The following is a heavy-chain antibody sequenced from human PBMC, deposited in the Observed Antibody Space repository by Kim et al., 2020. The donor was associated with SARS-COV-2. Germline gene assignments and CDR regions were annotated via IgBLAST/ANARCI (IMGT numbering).Heavy chain of an antibody. CDR1: GFTFNRNA. CDR2: ISDTGDYT. D-gene: IGHD6-13*01. Sequence: GGSLRLSCAASGFTFNRNAMTWVRQAPGKGLDCVSGISDTGDYTYYADSVKGRFTISRDNSKNTLYLQMNSLRADDTALYFCARDTFSRTWNEYFQHWGQGTLVTVSS. CDR3: ARDTFSRTWNEYFQH. J-gene: IGHJ1*01. V-gene: IGHV3-23*01.